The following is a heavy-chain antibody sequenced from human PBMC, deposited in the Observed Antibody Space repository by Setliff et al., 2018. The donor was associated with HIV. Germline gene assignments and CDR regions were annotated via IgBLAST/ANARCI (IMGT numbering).Heavy chain of an antibody. J-gene: IGHJ6*03. CDR2: ISGDSNII. CDR1: GFTFSSYS. D-gene: IGHD2-2*01. Sequence: GSLRLSCTASGFTFSSYSMNWVRQAPGRGLEWVSYISGDSNIIDYADSVKGRFAISRDNSKNTLYLQMNSLRAEDTAVYYCVKDEEYIGVVSATMNMPGYYHYYYMDVWGKGSTVTVSS. V-gene: IGHV3-48*01. CDR3: VKDEEYIGVVSATMNMPGYYHYYYMDV.